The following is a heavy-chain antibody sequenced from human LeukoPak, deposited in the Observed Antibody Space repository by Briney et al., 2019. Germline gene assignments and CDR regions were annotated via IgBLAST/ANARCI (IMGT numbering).Heavy chain of an antibody. CDR2: INPNSGST. J-gene: IGHJ6*02. D-gene: IGHD2-2*01. V-gene: IGHV1-2*02. Sequence: ASVKVSCKASGYTFTDDYVQWVRQAPGQGLEWMGWINPNSGSTNYAQKFQGRVTMTRDTSISTAYMELSRLRSDDTAVYYCARDHCTSTGCYENYYYGLDVWGQGTTVTVSS. CDR1: GYTFTDDY. CDR3: ARDHCTSTGCYENYYYGLDV.